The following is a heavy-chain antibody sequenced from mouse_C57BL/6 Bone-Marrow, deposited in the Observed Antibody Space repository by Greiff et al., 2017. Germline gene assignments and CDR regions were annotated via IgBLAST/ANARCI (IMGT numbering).Heavy chain of an antibody. D-gene: IGHD1-1*01. V-gene: IGHV1-81*01. Sequence: QVQLKQSGAELARPGASVKLSCKASGYTFPSYGISWVKQRTGQGLEWIGEIYPRSGNTYYNEKFKGKATLTADKSSSTAYMELRSLTSEDSAVYFCALITVVLYYFDYWGQGTTLPVSS. CDR3: ALITVVLYYFDY. CDR1: GYTFPSYG. J-gene: IGHJ2*01. CDR2: IYPRSGNT.